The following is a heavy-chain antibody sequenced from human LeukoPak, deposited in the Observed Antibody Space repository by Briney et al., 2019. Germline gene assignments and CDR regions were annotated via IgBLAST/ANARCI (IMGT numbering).Heavy chain of an antibody. V-gene: IGHV3-23*01. CDR3: AKGGNYYGSGSYYKSNYYYYYGMDV. Sequence: GGSLRLSCAASGFTFSSYAMSWVRQAPGKGLEWVSAISGSGGSTYYADSVKGRFTICRDNSKNTLYLQMNSLRAEDTAVYYCAKGGNYYGSGSYYKSNYYYYYGMDVWGQGTTVTVSS. D-gene: IGHD3-10*01. CDR1: GFTFSSYA. J-gene: IGHJ6*02. CDR2: ISGSGGST.